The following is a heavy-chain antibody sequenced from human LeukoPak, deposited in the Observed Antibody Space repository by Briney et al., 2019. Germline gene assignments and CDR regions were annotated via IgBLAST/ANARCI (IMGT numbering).Heavy chain of an antibody. J-gene: IGHJ4*02. V-gene: IGHV4-34*01. CDR2: INHSGST. Sequence: SETLSLTCAIYGGSFSGYYWSWIRQPPGKGLEWIGEINHSGSTNYNPSLKSRVTISVDTSKNHFSLNLTSVTAADTAVYYCARGAPPQNWGQGALVTASS. CDR1: GGSFSGYY. CDR3: ARGAPPQN.